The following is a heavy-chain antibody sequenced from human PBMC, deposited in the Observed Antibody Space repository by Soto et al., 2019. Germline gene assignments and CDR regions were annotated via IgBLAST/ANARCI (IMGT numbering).Heavy chain of an antibody. CDR1: GYTFTSYG. CDR3: ASYRQWLRELDP. CDR2: ISAYNGNT. V-gene: IGHV1-18*01. D-gene: IGHD6-19*01. Sequence: ASVKVSCKASGYTFTSYGISWVRQAPGQGLEWMGWISAYNGNTNYAQKLQGRVTMTTDTSTSTAYMELRSLRSDDTAAYYCASYRQWLRELDPWGQGTLVTVSS. J-gene: IGHJ5*02.